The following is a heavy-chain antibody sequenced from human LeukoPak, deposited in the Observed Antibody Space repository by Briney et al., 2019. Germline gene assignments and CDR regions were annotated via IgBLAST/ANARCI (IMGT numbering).Heavy chain of an antibody. J-gene: IGHJ5*02. CDR2: ISYDGSNK. V-gene: IGHV3-30*04. CDR3: ARDGGGGRFGELFGWFDP. Sequence: PGGSLRLSCAASGFTFSSYAMHWVRQAPGKGLEWVAVISYDGSNKYYADSVKGRFTISRDNSKNTLYLQMNSLRAEDTAVYYCARDGGGGRFGELFGWFDPWGQGTLVTVSS. CDR1: GFTFSSYA. D-gene: IGHD3-10*01.